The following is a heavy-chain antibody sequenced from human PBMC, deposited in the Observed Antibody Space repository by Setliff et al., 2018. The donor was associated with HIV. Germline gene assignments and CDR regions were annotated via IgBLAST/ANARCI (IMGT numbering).Heavy chain of an antibody. CDR2: VSYSEKT. Sequence: PSETLSLTCTVSGGSISRSSYFWTWIRQRPGQGLEWIGYIYYNGRVSYSEKTYYSPSLKSRVTISVDTSKNQFSLKLSSVTAADTAVYYCASPASGGSSGQYHYWGQGTLVTVSS. CDR1: GGSISRSSYF. J-gene: IGHJ4*02. V-gene: IGHV4-39*01. CDR3: ASPASGGSSGQYHY. D-gene: IGHD6-19*01.